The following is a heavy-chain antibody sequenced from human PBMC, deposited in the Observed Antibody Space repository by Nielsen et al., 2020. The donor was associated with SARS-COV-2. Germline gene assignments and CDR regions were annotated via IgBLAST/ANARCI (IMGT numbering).Heavy chain of an antibody. CDR2: ISYDGSNK. CDR1: GFTFSSYG. D-gene: IGHD3-3*01. J-gene: IGHJ6*03. CDR3: AKEGSRFWEWFYYYYYMDV. V-gene: IGHV3-30*18. Sequence: GESLKISCAASGFTFSSYGMHWVRQAPGKGLEWVAVISYDGSNKYYADSVKGRFTISRDNSKNTLYLQMNSLRAEDTAVYYCAKEGSRFWEWFYYYYYMDVWGKGTTVTVSS.